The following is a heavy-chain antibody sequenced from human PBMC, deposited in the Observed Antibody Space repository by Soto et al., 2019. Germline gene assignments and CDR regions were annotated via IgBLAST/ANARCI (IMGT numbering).Heavy chain of an antibody. CDR3: ARVPVYCSSTSCYRGFDY. V-gene: IGHV1-69*06. CDR1: GGTFISYA. J-gene: IGHJ4*02. CDR2: IIPIFGTA. Sequence: SVKVSFQASGGTFISYASSLGRQATGQGLEWMGGIIPIFGTANYAQKFQGRVTITADKSTSTAYMELSSLRSEDTAVYYCARVPVYCSSTSCYRGFDYWGQGTLVTVSS. D-gene: IGHD2-2*01.